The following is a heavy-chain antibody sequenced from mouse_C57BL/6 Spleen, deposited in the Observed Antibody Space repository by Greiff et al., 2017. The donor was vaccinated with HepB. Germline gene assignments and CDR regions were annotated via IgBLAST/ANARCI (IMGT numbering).Heavy chain of an antibody. CDR3: ARSASHYYGSSYGYWYFDV. Sequence: QVQLQQPGAELVRPGSSVKLSCKASGYTFTSYWMDWVKQRPGQGLEWIGNIYPSDSETHYNQKFKDKATLTVDKSSSTAYMQLSSLTSEDSAVYYCARSASHYYGSSYGYWYFDVWGTGTTVTVSS. CDR1: GYTFTSYW. J-gene: IGHJ1*03. D-gene: IGHD1-1*01. CDR2: IYPSDSET. V-gene: IGHV1-61*01.